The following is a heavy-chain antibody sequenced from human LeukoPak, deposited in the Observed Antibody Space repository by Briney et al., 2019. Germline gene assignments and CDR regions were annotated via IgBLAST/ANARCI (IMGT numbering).Heavy chain of an antibody. V-gene: IGHV1-2*02. D-gene: IGHD3-9*01. CDR1: GYTFTGYY. CDR2: INPNSGGT. J-gene: IGHJ5*02. CDR3: ARGDYDILTGHNWFDP. Sequence: ASVKVSCKASGYTFTGYYMHWVRQAPGQGLEWMGWINPNSGGTNYAQKLQGRVTMTTDTSTSTAYMELRSLRSDDTAVYYCARGDYDILTGHNWFDPWGQGTLVTVSS.